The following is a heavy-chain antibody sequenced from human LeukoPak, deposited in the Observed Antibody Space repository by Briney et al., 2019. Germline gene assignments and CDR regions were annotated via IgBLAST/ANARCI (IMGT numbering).Heavy chain of an antibody. V-gene: IGHV1-46*01. D-gene: IGHD4-17*01. CDR1: GYTFTDYY. J-gene: IGHJ4*02. CDR3: ATLEPEPGDFGGLAY. Sequence: ASVKVSCKASGYTFTDYYMHWVRQAPGQGLEWMGIINPSGGSTNYAQKLQGRVTMTTDTSTSTAYMELSSLYFEDTAVYYCATLEPEPGDFGGLAYWGQGTLVTVSS. CDR2: INPSGGST.